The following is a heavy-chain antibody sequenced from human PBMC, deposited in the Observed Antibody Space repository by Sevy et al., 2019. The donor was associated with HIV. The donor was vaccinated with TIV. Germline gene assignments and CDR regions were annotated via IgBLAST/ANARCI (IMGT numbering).Heavy chain of an antibody. CDR2: IYNSGST. D-gene: IGHD1-26*01. J-gene: IGHJ3*02. CDR1: GGSISSGSHY. Sequence: SETLSLTCTVSGGSISSGSHYWGWLRQPPGKGLEWIGSIYNSGSTSYYPSLKSRVTISVDTSENQFSLRLRSVTAADTAVYYCARNLTTIIAARSGSGLRPDVFDIWGQGTKVTVSS. CDR3: ARNLTTIIAARSGSGLRPDVFDI. V-gene: IGHV4-39*01.